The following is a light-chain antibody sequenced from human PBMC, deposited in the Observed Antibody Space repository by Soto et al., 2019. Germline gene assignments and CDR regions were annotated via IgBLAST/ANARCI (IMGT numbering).Light chain of an antibody. Sequence: EIVMTQSPATLSVSPGERATLSCRASQSISSNLVWYQQKPGQAPRLLIYGASTRATGIPARFSGSGSGTDFTLTISSLQSEDFAVYYCQQYNNWPPNYTFGQGTKLEIK. V-gene: IGKV3-15*01. CDR1: QSISSN. CDR3: QQYNNWPPNYT. J-gene: IGKJ2*01. CDR2: GAS.